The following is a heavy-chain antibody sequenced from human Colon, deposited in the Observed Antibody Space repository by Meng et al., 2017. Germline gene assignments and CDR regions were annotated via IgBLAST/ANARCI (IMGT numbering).Heavy chain of an antibody. CDR3: ARESTYYYDSSGYFFDY. D-gene: IGHD3-22*01. V-gene: IGHV3-21*01. Sequence: GESLKISCAASGFTFSSYSMNWVRQAPGKGLEWVSSISSSSSYIYYADSVKGRFTISRDNAKNSLYLQMNSLRAEDTAVYYCARESTYYYDSSGYFFDYWGQG. J-gene: IGHJ4*01. CDR2: ISSSSSYI. CDR1: GFTFSSYS.